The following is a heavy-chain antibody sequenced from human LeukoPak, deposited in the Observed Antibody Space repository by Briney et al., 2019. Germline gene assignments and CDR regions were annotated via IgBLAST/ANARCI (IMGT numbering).Heavy chain of an antibody. CDR3: ARDLNAQSRAFDI. Sequence: GGSRRLSCAASGLTVGSNYMTWVRQAPGKGLEWVSVIYSAGDTYYTDSVKGRFTISRDNSQNTVYLQMNSLRAEDTAVYYCARDLNAQSRAFDIWGRGTMVTVSS. V-gene: IGHV3-53*01. D-gene: IGHD1-1*01. J-gene: IGHJ3*02. CDR2: IYSAGDT. CDR1: GLTVGSNY.